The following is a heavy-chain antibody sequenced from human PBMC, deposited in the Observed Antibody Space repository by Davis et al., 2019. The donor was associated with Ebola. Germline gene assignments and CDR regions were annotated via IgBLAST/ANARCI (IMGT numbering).Heavy chain of an antibody. CDR1: GFAFSNYA. Sequence: GESLKISCAASGFAFSNYAMSWVRQAPGKGLEWVSAMSGSAGGTYYADSVKGRFTISRDNAKSTLYLQMNSLTAEDTAVYYCVRTTYGAPEYWGQGTLVTVSS. CDR2: MSGSAGGT. J-gene: IGHJ4*02. CDR3: VRTTYGAPEY. D-gene: IGHD1-7*01. V-gene: IGHV3-23*01.